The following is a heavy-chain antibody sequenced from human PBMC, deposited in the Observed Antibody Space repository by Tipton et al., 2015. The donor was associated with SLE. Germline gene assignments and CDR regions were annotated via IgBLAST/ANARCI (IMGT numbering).Heavy chain of an antibody. CDR1: GGSISSTSYF. J-gene: IGHJ3*02. CDR2: IYYSGSS. V-gene: IGHV4-39*07. Sequence: TLSLTCTVSGGSISSTSYFWGWIRQPPGKGLEWIGSIYYSGSSDYNPSLKIRVTMSVDTSKNQFSLKLNSVTAADTAVYYCARPYSSGWPDGFDIWGQGTMVTVSS. CDR3: ARPYSSGWPDGFDI. D-gene: IGHD6-19*01.